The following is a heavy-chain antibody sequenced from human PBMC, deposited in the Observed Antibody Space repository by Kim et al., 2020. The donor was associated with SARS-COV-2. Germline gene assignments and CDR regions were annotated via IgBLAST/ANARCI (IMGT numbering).Heavy chain of an antibody. CDR1: GFTFSSYG. CDR3: AKDGGYCSGGSCPSYYYYYGMDV. D-gene: IGHD2-15*01. CDR2: IWYDGSNK. J-gene: IGHJ6*02. Sequence: GGSLRLSCAASGFTFSSYGMHWVRQAPGKGLEWVAVIWYDGSNKYYADSVKGRFTISRDNSKNTLYLQMNSLRAEDTAVYYCAKDGGYCSGGSCPSYYYYYGMDVWGRGTTVTVSS. V-gene: IGHV3-33*06.